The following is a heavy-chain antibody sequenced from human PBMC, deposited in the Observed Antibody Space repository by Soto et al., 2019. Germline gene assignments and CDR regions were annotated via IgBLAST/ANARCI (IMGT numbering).Heavy chain of an antibody. V-gene: IGHV4-30-4*01. CDR1: GGSISSGDYY. D-gene: IGHD3-3*01. J-gene: IGHJ5*02. CDR2: IYYSGST. CDR3: ARGSVGYDFWSGYPNWFDP. Sequence: SETLSLTCTVSGGSISSGDYYWSWIRQPPGKGLEWIGYIYYSGSTYYNPSLKSLVTISVDTSKNQFSLKLSSVTAADTAVYYCARGSVGYDFWSGYPNWFDPWGQGTLVTVSS.